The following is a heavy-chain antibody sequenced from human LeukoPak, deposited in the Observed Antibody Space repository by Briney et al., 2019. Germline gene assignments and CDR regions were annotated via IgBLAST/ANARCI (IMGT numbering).Heavy chain of an antibody. J-gene: IGHJ6*02. CDR2: ISGVAIVI. CDR1: GFTFSDYY. D-gene: IGHD3-16*01. CDR3: TRGGAHGMDI. Sequence: PGRSLRLSCAASGFTFSDYYMTWIRQAPGQGLEWVSYISGVAIVIYYADSGKGRFTISRDNAKKSVYLQMNSLRAEESAVYCCTRGGAHGMDIWGLGKTVTVSS. V-gene: IGHV3-11*04.